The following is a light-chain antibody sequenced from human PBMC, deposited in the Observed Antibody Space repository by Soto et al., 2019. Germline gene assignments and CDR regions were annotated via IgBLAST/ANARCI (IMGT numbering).Light chain of an antibody. CDR2: KAS. CDR3: QHDNTYPWT. V-gene: IGKV1-5*03. J-gene: IGKJ1*01. Sequence: DIQMNQSPSTLSASVDDRVTITCRASQSISSWLAWYQQKPGKAPNLLIHKASHLESGVPSRFSGSGSGAEFTLSISSLQPGDFATYYCQHDNTYPWTFGQGTKVDI. CDR1: QSISSW.